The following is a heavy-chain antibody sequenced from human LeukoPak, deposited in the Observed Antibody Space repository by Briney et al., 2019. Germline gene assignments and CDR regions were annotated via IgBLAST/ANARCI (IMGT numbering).Heavy chain of an antibody. J-gene: IGHJ3*02. V-gene: IGHV1-46*01. CDR2: VDPSGRST. CDR3: TRNGWVGAPQLGAFDT. D-gene: IGHD1-26*01. CDR1: GYTFINYY. Sequence: ASVRLSFKASGYTFINYYLHWVRQAPGQGLEWMGIVDPSGRSTSHAQKFQGRVTMSGDASTSTVYMELSSLRSEDMALYYCTRNGWVGAPQLGAFDTWGQGTMVTVSS.